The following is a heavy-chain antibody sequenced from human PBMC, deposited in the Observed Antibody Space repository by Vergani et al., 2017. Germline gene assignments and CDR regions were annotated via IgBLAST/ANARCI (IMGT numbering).Heavy chain of an antibody. V-gene: IGHV4-34*11. CDR1: GGSFSGYY. J-gene: IGHJ5*02. D-gene: IGHD3-22*01. CDR3: ARPMTYYYDSSGYYSAWFDP. CDR2: IYYSGST. Sequence: QAQLQQWGAGLLKPSETLSLTCAVYGGSFSGYYWSWIRQPPGKGLEWIGYIYYSGSTNYNPSLKSRVTISVDTSKNQFSLKLSSVTAADTAVYYCARPMTYYYDSSGYYSAWFDPWGQGTLVTVSS.